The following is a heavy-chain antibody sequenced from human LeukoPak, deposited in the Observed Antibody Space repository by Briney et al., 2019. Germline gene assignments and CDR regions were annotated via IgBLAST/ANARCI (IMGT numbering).Heavy chain of an antibody. CDR2: IYYTGST. J-gene: IGHJ4*02. CDR1: GGSISSYY. Sequence: SETLSLTCTVSGGSISSYYWSWIRQPPGKGLEWIGYIYYTGSTNYNPSLKSRVTISVDTSKNQFSLELTSVTAADTAVYYCAKFGMYSFDYWGQGTLVTLSA. V-gene: IGHV4-59*03. D-gene: IGHD3-16*01. CDR3: AKFGMYSFDY.